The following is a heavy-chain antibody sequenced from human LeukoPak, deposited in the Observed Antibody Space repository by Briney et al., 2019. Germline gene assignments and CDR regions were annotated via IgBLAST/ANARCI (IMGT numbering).Heavy chain of an antibody. CDR1: GVSINSYY. D-gene: IGHD1-7*01. CDR3: ARLLFGTTKFYFDY. Sequence: SETLSLTCTVAGVSINSYYWSWIRQPPGKGLEWIGHIYYTVSTNYSPSLKSRVTISIDTSTNHFSLKLNSVTAADTAVYYCARLLFGTTKFYFDYWGQGALVTVSS. V-gene: IGHV4-59*08. CDR2: IYYTVST. J-gene: IGHJ4*02.